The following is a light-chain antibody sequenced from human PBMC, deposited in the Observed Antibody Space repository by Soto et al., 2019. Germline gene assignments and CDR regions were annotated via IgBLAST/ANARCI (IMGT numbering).Light chain of an antibody. V-gene: IGLV1-40*01. CDR1: TSNIGAGYE. Sequence: QSVLTQPPSVSGAPGQRVTISCTGSTSNIGAGYEVHWYQQLPGTAPKLVISGNINRPSGVPDRFSGSKSGTSASLAITGLQAEDEADYYCQSYDSSLSGFYVFGTGTKVT. CDR3: QSYDSSLSGFYV. J-gene: IGLJ1*01. CDR2: GNI.